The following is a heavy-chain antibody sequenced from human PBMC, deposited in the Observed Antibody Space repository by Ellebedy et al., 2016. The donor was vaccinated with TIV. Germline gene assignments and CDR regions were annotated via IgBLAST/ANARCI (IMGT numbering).Heavy chain of an antibody. Sequence: PGGSLRLSCAASGFTFSSYWMSWVRQAPGKGLEWVANIHPDGSEKYYVDSVKGRFTISRDNAKNSLYLEMNSLRAEDTAVYYCSRGIAAVMYWGQGTLVTVS. V-gene: IGHV3-7*01. J-gene: IGHJ4*02. CDR2: IHPDGSEK. CDR1: GFTFSSYW. CDR3: SRGIAAVMY. D-gene: IGHD6-13*01.